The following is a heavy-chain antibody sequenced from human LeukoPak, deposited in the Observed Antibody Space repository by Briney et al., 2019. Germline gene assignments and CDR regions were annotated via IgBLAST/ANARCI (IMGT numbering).Heavy chain of an antibody. J-gene: IGHJ4*02. D-gene: IGHD1-26*01. V-gene: IGHV4-38-2*02. CDR1: GYSISSGYY. CDR2: IYHSGST. CDR3: ARDWVGATTNYFDY. Sequence: PSETLSLTCTVSGYSISSGYYWGWIRQPPGKGLEWIGSIYHSGSTYYNPSLKSRVTISVDTSKNQFSLKLSSVTAADTAVYYCARDWVGATTNYFDYWGQGTLVTVSS.